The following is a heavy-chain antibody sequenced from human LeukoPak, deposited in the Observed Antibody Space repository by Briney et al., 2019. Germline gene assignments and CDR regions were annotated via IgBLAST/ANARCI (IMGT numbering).Heavy chain of an antibody. CDR1: GGSIRINNYY. D-gene: IGHD5-24*01. Sequence: SETLSLTCIVSGGSIRINNYYWAWSRQARGRGGEWIANIYCSGSIYDNPALKSRFTISIDTSKTQFSLKLTSVTAADTAVYYCARVFGRWLQFDYWGQGALVTVSS. CDR3: ARVFGRWLQFDY. CDR2: IYCSGSI. V-gene: IGHV4-39*07. J-gene: IGHJ4*02.